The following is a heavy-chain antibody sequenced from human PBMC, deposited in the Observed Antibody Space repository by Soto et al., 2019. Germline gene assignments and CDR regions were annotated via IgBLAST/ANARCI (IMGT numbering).Heavy chain of an antibody. V-gene: IGHV3-23*01. CDR3: AKDRSFGVVIYFFDY. CDR2: ISGSGGST. CDR1: GLTFSSYA. J-gene: IGHJ4*02. Sequence: EVQLLESGGGLVQPGGSLRLSCAASGLTFSSYAMSWVRQAPGKGLEWVSAISGSGGSTYYEDSQKGRFTISRDNSKHTLYLQMNSLRPEDTAVYYCAKDRSFGVVIYFFDYWGQGTLVTVSS. D-gene: IGHD3-3*01.